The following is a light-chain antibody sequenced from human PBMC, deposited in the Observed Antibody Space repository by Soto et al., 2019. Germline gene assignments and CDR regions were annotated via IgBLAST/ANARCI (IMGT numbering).Light chain of an antibody. CDR2: EVT. CDR1: NRDVGGYNY. J-gene: IGLJ2*01. Sequence: QSALAQPASVSGSPGQSITISCAGTNRDVGGYNYVSWYQQYPGKAPKLIIYEVTYRPSGVSNRFSGSKSGNTASQTISGLQAEDEADYYCSSYSSSSALDVIFGGGTQLTVL. V-gene: IGLV2-14*01. CDR3: SSYSSSSALDVI.